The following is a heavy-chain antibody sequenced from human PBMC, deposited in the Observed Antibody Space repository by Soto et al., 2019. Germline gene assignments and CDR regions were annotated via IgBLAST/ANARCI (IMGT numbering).Heavy chain of an antibody. D-gene: IGHD6-19*01. CDR1: GFTFNHYA. Sequence: QVRLLESGGGLVQPGGSLRLACTASGFTFNHYAMSGGRQTPGEGLKWVAGISYDATKKYYADSVKGRFTISRDNSKNTLYLQMDSLRSEDTAVYYCVKEAPAGWHFFDTWGQGTLVTVSS. V-gene: IGHV3-30*04. J-gene: IGHJ4*02. CDR3: VKEAPAGWHFFDT. CDR2: ISYDATKK.